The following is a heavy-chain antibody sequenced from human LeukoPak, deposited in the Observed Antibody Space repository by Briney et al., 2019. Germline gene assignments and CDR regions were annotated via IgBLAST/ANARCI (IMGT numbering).Heavy chain of an antibody. D-gene: IGHD3-3*01. J-gene: IGHJ6*03. CDR1: GGSISSSSYY. Sequence: PSETLSLTCTVSGGSISSSSYYWGWIRQPPGKGLEWIGSIYYSGSTYYNPSLKSRVTISVDTSKNQFSLKLSSVPAADTAVYYCARHPSITIFGVVIPNYYYYYMDVWGKGTTVTVSS. V-gene: IGHV4-39*01. CDR3: ARHPSITIFGVVIPNYYYYYMDV. CDR2: IYYSGST.